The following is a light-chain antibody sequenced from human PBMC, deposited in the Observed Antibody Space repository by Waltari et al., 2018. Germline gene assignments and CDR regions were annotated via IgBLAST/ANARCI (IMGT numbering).Light chain of an antibody. J-gene: IGKJ4*01. V-gene: IGKV4-1*01. CDR3: QHFYVTPPIT. Sequence: DIVMTQSPDSLAVSLGERATITCKVSQILLFRSNNKNYISWYQHKPGQPPTLFIYWASIRESGVPDRFSGSGSGTDFTLTISSLKAEDVAVDYCQHFYVTPPITFGGGTKEDIK. CDR1: QILLFRSNNKNY. CDR2: WAS.